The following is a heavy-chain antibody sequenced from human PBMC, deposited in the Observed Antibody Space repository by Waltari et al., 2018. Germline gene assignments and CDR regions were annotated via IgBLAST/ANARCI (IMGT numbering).Heavy chain of an antibody. D-gene: IGHD1-26*01. CDR1: GGSFSGYS. J-gene: IGHJ6*02. CDR2: INHSGST. V-gene: IGHV4-34*01. CDR3: AKLSGSYVFGRASGMDV. Sequence: QVQLQQWGAGLLKPSETLSLTCAVYGGSFSGYSWSWIRQPPGKGLEWIGEINHSGSTNYNPSLKSRVTISVDTSKNQFSLKLSSVTAADTAVYYCAKLSGSYVFGRASGMDVWGQGTTVTVSS.